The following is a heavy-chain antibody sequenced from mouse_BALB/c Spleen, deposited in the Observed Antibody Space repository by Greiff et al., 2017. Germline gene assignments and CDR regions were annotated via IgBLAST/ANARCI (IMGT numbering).Heavy chain of an antibody. D-gene: IGHD2-12*01. CDR2: IRNKANGYTT. V-gene: IGHV7-3*02. Sequence: EVHLVESGGGLVQPGGSLRLSCATSGFTFTDYYMSWVRQPPGKALEWLGFIRNKANGYTTEYSASVKGRFTISRDNSQSILYLQMNTLRAEDSATYYCARYPYDVGAMDYWGQGTSVTVSS. J-gene: IGHJ4*01. CDR1: GFTFTDYY. CDR3: ARYPYDVGAMDY.